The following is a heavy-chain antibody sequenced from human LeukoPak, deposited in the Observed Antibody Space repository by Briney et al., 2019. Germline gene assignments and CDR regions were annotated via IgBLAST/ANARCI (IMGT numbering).Heavy chain of an antibody. CDR1: GFTFSSYW. D-gene: IGHD3-10*01. CDR2: IKSDGSST. CDR3: ARESGYHGSGFDP. Sequence: GGSLRLSCAASGFTFSSYWMHWVRQAPGKGLVWVSRIKSDGSSTSYADLVKGRFTISRDNAKNTLFLQMNSLRAEDTAVYYCARESGYHGSGFDPWGQGTLVIVSS. V-gene: IGHV3-74*01. J-gene: IGHJ5*02.